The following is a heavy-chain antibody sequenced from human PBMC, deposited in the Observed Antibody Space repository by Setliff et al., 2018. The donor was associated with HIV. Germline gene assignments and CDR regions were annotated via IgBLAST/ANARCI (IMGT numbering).Heavy chain of an antibody. CDR2: VSGTGGET. J-gene: IGHJ1*01. D-gene: IGHD1-1*01. V-gene: IGHV3-23*01. CDR1: GFTFRNHA. Sequence: GGSLRLSCAASGFTFRNHAMNWVRQAPGKELEWVSAVSGTGGETYYADSVKGRFTISRDNSKNTLYLQLNSLRAEDSAVYYCTKTPTGVLAADAIQYWGPGTLVTVSS. CDR3: TKTPTGVLAADAIQY.